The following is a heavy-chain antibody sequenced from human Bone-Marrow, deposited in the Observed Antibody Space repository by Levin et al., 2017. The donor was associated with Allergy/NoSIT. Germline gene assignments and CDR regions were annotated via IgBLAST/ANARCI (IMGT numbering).Heavy chain of an antibody. J-gene: IGHJ4*02. V-gene: IGHV4-39*07. Sequence: SETLSLTCTVSGGSINTGSYYWGWIRRPPGKGLQWIGSIYYSGSTYYNPSLKSPVTISIDTSKNQFSLKLSSVTAADTAVYYCARVGYSDSTGYYHYFDYWGQGTLVTVSS. CDR2: IYYSGST. CDR3: ARVGYSDSTGYYHYFDY. D-gene: IGHD3-22*01. CDR1: GGSINTGSYY.